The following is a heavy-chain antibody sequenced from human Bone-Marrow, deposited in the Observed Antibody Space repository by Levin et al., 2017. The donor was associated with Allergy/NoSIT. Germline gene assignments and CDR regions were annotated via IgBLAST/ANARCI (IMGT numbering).Heavy chain of an antibody. CDR2: IYYSGST. D-gene: IGHD3-10*01. V-gene: IGHV4-31*03. Sequence: LRLSCTVSGGSISSGGYYWSWIRQHPGKGLEWIGYIYYSGSTYYNPSLKSRVTISVDTSKNQFSLKLSSVTAADTAVYYCARDDGSGNFDYWGQGTLVTVSS. CDR3: ARDDGSGNFDY. CDR1: GGSISSGGYY. J-gene: IGHJ4*02.